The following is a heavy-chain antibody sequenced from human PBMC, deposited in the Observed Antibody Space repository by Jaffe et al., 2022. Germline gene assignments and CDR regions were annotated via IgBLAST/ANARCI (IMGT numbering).Heavy chain of an antibody. D-gene: IGHD3-10*01. Sequence: QVTLRESGPALVKPTQTLTLTCTFSGFSLSTSGMCVSWVRQPPGKALEWLALIDWDDDKYYSTSLKTRLTISKDTSKNQVVLTMTNMDPVDTATYYCARTILRGPNYYGSGRYAFDIWGQGTMVTVSS. CDR3: ARTILRGPNYYGSGRYAFDI. CDR2: IDWDDDK. J-gene: IGHJ3*02. V-gene: IGHV2-70*20. CDR1: GFSLSTSGMC.